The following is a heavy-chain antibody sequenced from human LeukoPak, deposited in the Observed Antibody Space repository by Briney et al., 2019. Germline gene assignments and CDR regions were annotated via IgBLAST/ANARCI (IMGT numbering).Heavy chain of an antibody. Sequence: GGSLRPSCAASGFTFSSYSMNWVRQAPGKGLEWVSSISYSSSYIYYADSVKGRFTISRDNAKNSLYLQMNSLRAEDTAVYYCARGYSYGSPYFDYWGQGTLVTVSS. CDR3: ARGYSYGSPYFDY. V-gene: IGHV3-21*01. J-gene: IGHJ4*02. CDR2: ISYSSSYI. D-gene: IGHD5-18*01. CDR1: GFTFSSYS.